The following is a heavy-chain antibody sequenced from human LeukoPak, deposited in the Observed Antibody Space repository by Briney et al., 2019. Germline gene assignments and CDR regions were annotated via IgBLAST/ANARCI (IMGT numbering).Heavy chain of an antibody. Sequence: GGSLRLSCAVSGFTVSSHAMSWVRQASGKGLEWVSLIGGAGDTFYADSVKGRFVLSRDNSRNTVYLQMNSLRAEDTATYYCAKDRYSYGKFDYWGQGTLVTVSS. CDR2: IGGAGDT. CDR3: AKDRYSYGKFDY. CDR1: GFTVSSHA. J-gene: IGHJ4*02. V-gene: IGHV3-23*01. D-gene: IGHD5-18*01.